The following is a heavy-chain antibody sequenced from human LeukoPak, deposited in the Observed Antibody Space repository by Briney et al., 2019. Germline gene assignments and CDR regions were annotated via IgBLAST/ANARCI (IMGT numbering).Heavy chain of an antibody. CDR3: ARNNYYDSSGDAFDI. CDR2: INPNSGGT. V-gene: IGHV1-2*02. CDR1: GYTFTGYY. J-gene: IGHJ3*02. D-gene: IGHD3-22*01. Sequence: ASVKVSCKASGYTFTGYYMHWVRQAPGQGLEWMGWINPNSGGTNYAQKFQGRVTMTRDTSISTAYMELSRLRSDDTAVYYCARNNYYDSSGDAFDIWGQGTMVTVSS.